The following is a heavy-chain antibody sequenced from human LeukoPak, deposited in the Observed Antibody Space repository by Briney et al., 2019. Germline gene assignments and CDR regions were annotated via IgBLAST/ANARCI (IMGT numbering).Heavy chain of an antibody. V-gene: IGHV3-7*01. CDR1: GFALSDYW. CDR3: AREDDWNYEDY. J-gene: IGHJ4*02. Sequence: GGSLRLSCAASGFALSDYWMTWVRQAPGKGLEWVADINEDGGAKHYVDSVKGRFTISRDNAKNSLYLQMNSLRAEDTAIYYCAREDDWNYEDYWGQGTLVTVSS. D-gene: IGHD1-7*01. CDR2: INEDGGAK.